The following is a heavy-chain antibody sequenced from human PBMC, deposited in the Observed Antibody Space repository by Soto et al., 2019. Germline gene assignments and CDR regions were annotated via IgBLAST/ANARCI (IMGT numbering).Heavy chain of an antibody. Sequence: PGGSLRLSCAASGFTFSSYAMSWVRQAPGKGLEWVSAISGSGGSTYYADSVKGRFTISRDNSKNTLYLQMNSLRAEDTAVYYCAKEGEYYYDMFGFLHWFDPWGQGTLVTVSS. CDR1: GFTFSSYA. CDR3: AKEGEYYYDMFGFLHWFDP. CDR2: ISGSGGST. D-gene: IGHD3-22*01. V-gene: IGHV3-23*01. J-gene: IGHJ5*02.